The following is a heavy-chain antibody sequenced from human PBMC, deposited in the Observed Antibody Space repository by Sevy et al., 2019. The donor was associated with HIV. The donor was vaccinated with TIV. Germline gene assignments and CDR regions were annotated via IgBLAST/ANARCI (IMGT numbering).Heavy chain of an antibody. Sequence: GGSLRLSCAASGFTSSSYAMHWVRQAPGKGLEWVAVISYDGSNKYYADSVKGRFTISRDNSKNTLYLQMNSLRAEDTAVYYCARFRTMDKLYYYGMDVWGQGTTVTVSS. J-gene: IGHJ6*02. V-gene: IGHV3-30-3*01. CDR3: ARFRTMDKLYYYGMDV. D-gene: IGHD3-10*01. CDR2: ISYDGSNK. CDR1: GFTSSSYA.